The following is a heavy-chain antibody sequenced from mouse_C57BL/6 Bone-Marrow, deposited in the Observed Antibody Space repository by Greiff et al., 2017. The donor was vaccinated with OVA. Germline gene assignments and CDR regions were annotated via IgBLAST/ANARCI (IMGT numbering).Heavy chain of an antibody. CDR2: INPSSGYT. J-gene: IGHJ3*01. CDR1: GYTFTSYW. D-gene: IGHD2-4*01. V-gene: IGHV1-7*01. Sequence: VQLQQSGAELAKPGASVKLSCKASGYTFTSYWMHWVKQRPGQGLEWIGYINPSSGYTKYNQKFKDKATLTADKSSSTAYMQLSSLTYEDSAVYYCARYYYDYEAWCAYWGQGTLVTVSA. CDR3: ARYYYDYEAWCAY.